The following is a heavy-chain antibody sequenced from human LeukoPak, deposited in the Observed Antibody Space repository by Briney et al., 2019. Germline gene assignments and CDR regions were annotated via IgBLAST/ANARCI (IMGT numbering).Heavy chain of an antibody. J-gene: IGHJ6*03. CDR1: GFTFRTYG. D-gene: IGHD6-6*01. Sequence: GGSLRLSCAASGFTFRTYGMHWVRQAPGKGLVWVSGIYRDGNTTTYADSVKGRFTISRDNAKNTLYLQMNSLRAEDTALYYCVRGPMAARLRPLQDYSYMDVSGKGTTVTVSS. V-gene: IGHV3-74*01. CDR3: VRGPMAARLRPLQDYSYMDV. CDR2: IYRDGNTT.